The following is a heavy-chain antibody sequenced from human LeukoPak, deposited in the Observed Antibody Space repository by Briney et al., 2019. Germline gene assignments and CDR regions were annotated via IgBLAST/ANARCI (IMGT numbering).Heavy chain of an antibody. D-gene: IGHD3-10*01. CDR3: AKEISASGTIGNWFDP. V-gene: IGHV3-43*02. J-gene: IGHJ5*02. CDR1: GFTFDHYA. CDR2: ISGGGGGT. Sequence: PGGSLRLSCAGSGFTFDHYAMHWVRQAPGQGLEWVSLISGGGGGTYYADSVKGRFTISRDNSKNSLYLQMNSLRIEDTALYYCAKEISASGTIGNWFDPWGQGTLVTVFS.